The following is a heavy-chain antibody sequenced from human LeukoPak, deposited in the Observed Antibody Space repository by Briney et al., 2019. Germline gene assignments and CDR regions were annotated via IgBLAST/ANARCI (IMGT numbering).Heavy chain of an antibody. CDR1: GFTFSNYA. Sequence: GGSLRLSCAASGFTFSNYAMNWVRQAPGKGLEWVSAISASDGTTHYADSVKGRFTISRDNSKNTLYLQMNSLRAEDTAVYYCARDGGYYDSSGYYIWGQGTLVTVSS. CDR2: ISASDGTT. CDR3: ARDGGYYDSSGYYI. J-gene: IGHJ4*02. V-gene: IGHV3-23*01. D-gene: IGHD3-22*01.